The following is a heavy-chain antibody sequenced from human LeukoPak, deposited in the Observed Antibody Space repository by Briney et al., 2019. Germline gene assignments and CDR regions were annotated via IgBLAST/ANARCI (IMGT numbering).Heavy chain of an antibody. V-gene: IGHV4-31*03. CDR1: GGSIGSGGYC. CDR2: ICYSGST. CDR3: ARGLWYDRYFDY. Sequence: SETLSLTCTVSGGSIGSGGYCWSWIRQHPGKGLEWIGYICYSGSTYYNPSLKSRVSISVDTSKNQFSLKLSSVTAADTAVYYCARGLWYDRYFDYWGQGTLVTVSS. J-gene: IGHJ4*02. D-gene: IGHD3-22*01.